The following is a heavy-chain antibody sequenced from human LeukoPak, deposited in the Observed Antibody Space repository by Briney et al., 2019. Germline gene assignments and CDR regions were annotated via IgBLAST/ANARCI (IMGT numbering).Heavy chain of an antibody. CDR2: IKGKTDGGTT. V-gene: IGHV3-15*01. Sequence: GGSLRLSCAASGFTFSNAWMSWVRQAPGKGLEWVGRIKGKTDGGTTDYAAPVKGRFTISRDDSKNTLYLQMNSLKTEDTAVYYCTTVVGTGYYYYYMDVWGKGTTVTVSS. D-gene: IGHD1-14*01. CDR1: GFTFSNAW. J-gene: IGHJ6*03. CDR3: TTVVGTGYYYYYMDV.